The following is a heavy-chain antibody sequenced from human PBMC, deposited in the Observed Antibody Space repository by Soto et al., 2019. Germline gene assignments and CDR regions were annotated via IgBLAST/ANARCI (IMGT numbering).Heavy chain of an antibody. CDR1: GFTFSSYA. D-gene: IGHD3-22*01. J-gene: IGHJ6*02. CDR3: AKVKDSSGYNYYYGMDV. Sequence: VGSLRLSCAASGFTFSSYAMSWVRQAPGKGLEWVSAISGSGGSTYYADSVKGRFTISRDNSKNTLYLQMNSLRAEDTAVYYCAKVKDSSGYNYYYGMDVWGQGTTVTVSS. V-gene: IGHV3-23*01. CDR2: ISGSGGST.